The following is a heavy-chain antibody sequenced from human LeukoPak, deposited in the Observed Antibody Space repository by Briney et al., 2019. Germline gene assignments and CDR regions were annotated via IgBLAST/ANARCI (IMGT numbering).Heavy chain of an antibody. CDR1: GFTFSSYA. J-gene: IGHJ4*02. CDR2: ISGSGGST. Sequence: GASLRLSCAASGFTFSSYAMSWVRQAPGKGLEWVSAISGSGGSTYYADSVKGRFTISRDNSKNTLYLQMNSLRAEDTAVYYCAKRRDGPFGYSPGYFDYWGQGTLVTVSS. CDR3: AKRRDGPFGYSPGYFDY. D-gene: IGHD3-22*01. V-gene: IGHV3-23*01.